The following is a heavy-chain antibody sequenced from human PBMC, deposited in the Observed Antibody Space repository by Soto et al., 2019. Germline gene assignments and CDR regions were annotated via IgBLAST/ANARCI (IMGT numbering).Heavy chain of an antibody. Sequence: ASVKVSCKASGGTFSSYAISWVRQAPGQGLEWMGGIIPIFGTANYAQKFQGRVTITADESTSTAYMELSSLRSEDTAVYYCAGTTYGDFWSGYPPLYYCYGMDVWGQGTTVTVSS. V-gene: IGHV1-69*13. J-gene: IGHJ6*02. D-gene: IGHD3-3*01. CDR1: GGTFSSYA. CDR2: IIPIFGTA. CDR3: AGTTYGDFWSGYPPLYYCYGMDV.